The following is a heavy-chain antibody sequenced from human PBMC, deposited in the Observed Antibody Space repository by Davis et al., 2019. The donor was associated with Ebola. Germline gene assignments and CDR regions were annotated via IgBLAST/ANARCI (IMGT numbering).Heavy chain of an antibody. CDR1: GFTFSSYG. V-gene: IGHV3-30*18. D-gene: IGHD6-6*01. Sequence: GSLRLSCAASGFTFSSYGMHWVRQAPGKGLEWVAVISYDGSNKYYADSVKGRFTISRDNSKNTLYLQMNSLRAEDTAVYYCAKDSSSEAYYYYGMDVWGQGTTVTVSS. CDR2: ISYDGSNK. J-gene: IGHJ6*02. CDR3: AKDSSSEAYYYYGMDV.